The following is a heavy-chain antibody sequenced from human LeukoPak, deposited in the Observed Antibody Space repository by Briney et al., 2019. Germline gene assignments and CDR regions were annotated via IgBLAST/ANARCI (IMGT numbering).Heavy chain of an antibody. Sequence: RGESLEISRKGFGYRFTNYWIGWVPQIPGKGLGWMGINYPDDSDEPDIRYSPSFQRHVNISADTSISTAYLQWSGLKASDTAIYYCARGGIAAARRPEYFQYWGQGNLVAVSS. D-gene: IGHD2-15*01. V-gene: IGHV5-51*01. CDR1: GYRFTNYW. J-gene: IGHJ1*01. CDR3: ARGGIAAARRPEYFQY. CDR2: NYPDDSDEPDI.